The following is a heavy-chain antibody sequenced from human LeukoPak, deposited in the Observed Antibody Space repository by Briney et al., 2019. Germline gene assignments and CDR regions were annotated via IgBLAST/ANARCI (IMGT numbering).Heavy chain of an antibody. CDR3: ARVSYGSGSYWGKYYFDY. V-gene: IGHV1-8*01. Sequence: ASVKVSCKASGYTFTSYDINWMRQAPGQGLEWMGWMNPDTGNTDYAQKFQGRVTMTRSTSINTAYMELSRLRSDDTAVYYCARVSYGSGSYWGKYYFDYWGQGTLVTVSS. D-gene: IGHD3-10*01. CDR2: MNPDTGNT. CDR1: GYTFTSYD. J-gene: IGHJ4*02.